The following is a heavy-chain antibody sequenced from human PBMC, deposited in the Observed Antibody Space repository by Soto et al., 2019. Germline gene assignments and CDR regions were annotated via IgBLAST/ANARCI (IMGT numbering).Heavy chain of an antibody. CDR3: ARLGAYYQSLDP. Sequence: SETLSLTCTVSGGSISSSSYYWGWIRQPPGKGLEWTGTIYYSGSTYYNPSLKSRVIISVDTSKNQFSLKLSSVTAADAAVYYCARLGAYYQSLDPRGPGTLVTVSS. J-gene: IGHJ5*02. V-gene: IGHV4-39*01. D-gene: IGHD2-21*01. CDR2: IYYSGST. CDR1: GGSISSSSYY.